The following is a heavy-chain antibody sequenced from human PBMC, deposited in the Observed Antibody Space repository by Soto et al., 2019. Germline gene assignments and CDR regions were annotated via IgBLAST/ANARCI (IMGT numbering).Heavy chain of an antibody. J-gene: IGHJ4*02. V-gene: IGHV3-30-3*01. CDR2: ISYDGGNK. CDR3: ASVLRFLEWLPFDY. Sequence: QVQLVESGGGVVQPGRSLRLSCAASGFTFSSYAMHWVRQAPGKGLEWVAVISYDGGNKYYADSVKGRFTISRDNSKNTLYLQMNSLRAEDTAVYYCASVLRFLEWLPFDYWGQGTLVTVSS. D-gene: IGHD3-3*01. CDR1: GFTFSSYA.